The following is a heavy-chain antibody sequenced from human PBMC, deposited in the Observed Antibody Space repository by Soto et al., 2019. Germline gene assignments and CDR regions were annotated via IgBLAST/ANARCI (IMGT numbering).Heavy chain of an antibody. CDR3: ARGTIVARQHLDY. V-gene: IGHV3-30*03. CDR2: ISIRGGDE. Sequence: QVQQMESGGGVVQPGKSLRLSCAASGFTFSSYAMHWARQAPGKGLEWVTVISIRGGDEYYAESVRGRFTISRDDSKNTLYLQMDSLRVEDTAVYYCARGTIVARQHLDYWGHGTLVTVSS. D-gene: IGHD6-6*01. J-gene: IGHJ4*01. CDR1: GFTFSSYA.